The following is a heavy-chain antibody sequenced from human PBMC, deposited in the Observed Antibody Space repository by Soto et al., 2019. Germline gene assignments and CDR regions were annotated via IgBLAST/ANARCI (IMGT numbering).Heavy chain of an antibody. D-gene: IGHD3-16*01. J-gene: IGHJ6*03. Sequence: QVQLQESGPGLVKPSETLSLTCTVSGASISSYHWSWIRQTPGKGLEWIGYIYYSGSANYIPSLKSRVTFSVDTSKNQVSLKLSSVTAADTGVYYCAAAVPAEYVFPYYYMDVWGKGTTVTVSS. CDR1: GASISSYH. CDR3: AAAVPAEYVFPYYYMDV. V-gene: IGHV4-59*01. CDR2: IYYSGSA.